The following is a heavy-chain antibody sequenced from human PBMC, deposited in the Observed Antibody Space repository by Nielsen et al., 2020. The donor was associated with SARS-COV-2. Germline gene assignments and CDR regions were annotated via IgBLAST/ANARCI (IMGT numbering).Heavy chain of an antibody. D-gene: IGHD3-22*01. CDR1: GFTFRSYG. CDR2: ISYDGSDA. J-gene: IGHJ4*02. Sequence: SGKASGFTFRSYGIHWVRQAPGKGLEWVAVISYDGSDAYYADSVKGRFTISRDNSRETLYLQMNSLRVEDTAVYYCAKEAENRGLGDYWGQGTLVTVSS. V-gene: IGHV3-30*18. CDR3: AKEAENRGLGDY.